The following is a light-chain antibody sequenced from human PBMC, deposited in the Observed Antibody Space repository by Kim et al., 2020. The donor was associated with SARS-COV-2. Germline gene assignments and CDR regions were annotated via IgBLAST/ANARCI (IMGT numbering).Light chain of an antibody. CDR3: HKYNVH. CDR2: DAS. Sequence: TLSASFGDRITITCGDSQSITTWLAWYQKKPGKTPKHLIYDASALHSGFPSRFSGSGYGTEFTRPNSSVQPDDSATYYCHKYNVHFGQGTKVEI. J-gene: IGKJ2*01. CDR1: QSITTW. V-gene: IGKV1-5*01.